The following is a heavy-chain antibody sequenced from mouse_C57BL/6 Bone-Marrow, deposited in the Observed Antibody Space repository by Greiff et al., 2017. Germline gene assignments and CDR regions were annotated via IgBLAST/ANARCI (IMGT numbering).Heavy chain of an antibody. CDR3: ARRGVITTVVATDAMDY. CDR2: IFPGSGST. J-gene: IGHJ4*01. V-gene: IGHV1-75*01. CDR1: GYTFTDYY. D-gene: IGHD1-1*01. Sequence: QVQLQQSGPELVKPGASVKISCKASGYTFTDYYINWVKQRHGQGLEWIGWIFPGSGSTYYNEKLKGKATLTVDKSSSTAYMLLSSLTSEDSAVYFCARRGVITTVVATDAMDYWGQGTSVTVSS.